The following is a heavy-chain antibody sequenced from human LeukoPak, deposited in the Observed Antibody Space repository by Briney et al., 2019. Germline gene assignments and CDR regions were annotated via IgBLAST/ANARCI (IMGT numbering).Heavy chain of an antibody. Sequence: ASVKVSFKASGYTFTVYFMHWVRQAPGQGLEWMGWINPNSGGTNYAQKFQGRVTMTRDTSISTAYMELSRLRSDDTAVYYCAREAAYYYDSRDAFDVWGQGTMVTVSS. CDR1: GYTFTVYF. V-gene: IGHV1-2*02. CDR3: AREAAYYYDSRDAFDV. J-gene: IGHJ3*01. D-gene: IGHD3-22*01. CDR2: INPNSGGT.